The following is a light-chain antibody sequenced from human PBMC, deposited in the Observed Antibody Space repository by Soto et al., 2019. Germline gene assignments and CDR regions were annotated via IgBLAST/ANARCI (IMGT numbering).Light chain of an antibody. V-gene: IGLV2-23*02. J-gene: IGLJ1*01. CDR2: EVS. Sequence: QSALTQPASVSGSPGQSITISCTGTHSDVGSYNLVSWYQQHPGKAPKVIIYEVSERPSGVSDRFSGSKSGNTASLMISGLQAEDEADYYCCSYAGSTTQTYVFASGTEVTVL. CDR1: HSDVGSYNL. CDR3: CSYAGSTTQTYV.